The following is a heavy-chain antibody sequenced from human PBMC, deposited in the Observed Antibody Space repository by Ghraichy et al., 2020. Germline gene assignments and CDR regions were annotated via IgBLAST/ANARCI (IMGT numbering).Heavy chain of an antibody. CDR3: ASPRGGMTTVTYDAFDI. J-gene: IGHJ3*02. Sequence: GESLNISCAASGFTFSSYEMNWVRQAPGKGLEWVSYISSSGSTIYYADSVKGRFTISRDNAKNSLYLQMNSLRAEDTAVYYCASPRGGMTTVTYDAFDIWGQGTMVTVSS. CDR2: ISSSGSTI. V-gene: IGHV3-48*03. D-gene: IGHD4-17*01. CDR1: GFTFSSYE.